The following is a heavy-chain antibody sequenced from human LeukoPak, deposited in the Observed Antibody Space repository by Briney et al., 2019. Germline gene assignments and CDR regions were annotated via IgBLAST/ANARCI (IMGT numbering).Heavy chain of an antibody. D-gene: IGHD3-22*01. CDR3: ARENDSSGYYYFDY. Sequence: PGGSLRLSCAASGFTFSSYAMSWVRQAPGKGLEWVAVIWYDGSNKYYADSVKGRFTISRDNSKNTLYLQMNSLRAEDTAVYYCARENDSSGYYYFDYWGQGTLVTVSS. CDR1: GFTFSSYA. V-gene: IGHV3-33*08. J-gene: IGHJ4*02. CDR2: IWYDGSNK.